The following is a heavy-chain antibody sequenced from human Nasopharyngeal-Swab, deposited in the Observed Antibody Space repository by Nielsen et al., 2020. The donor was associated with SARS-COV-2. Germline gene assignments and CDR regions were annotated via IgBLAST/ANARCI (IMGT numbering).Heavy chain of an antibody. J-gene: IGHJ4*02. CDR2: IDWDDDK. D-gene: IGHD6-19*01. V-gene: IGHV2-70*11. CDR3: ARISSGWYRGYYFDY. Sequence: SGPTLAKPTQTLTLTCTFSGFSLSTGGMCVSWIRQPPGKALEWLARIDWDDDKYYSTSLKTRLTISKDTSKNQVVLTMTNMDPVDTATYYCARISSGWYRGYYFDYWGQGTLVTVSS. CDR1: GFSLSTGGMC.